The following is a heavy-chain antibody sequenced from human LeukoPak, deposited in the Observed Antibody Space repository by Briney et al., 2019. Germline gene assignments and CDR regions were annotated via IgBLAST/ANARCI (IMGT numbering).Heavy chain of an antibody. J-gene: IGHJ4*02. D-gene: IGHD3-10*01. CDR3: AREMDPGVNEYYFDY. CDR1: GGSISSYY. V-gene: IGHV4-59*01. Sequence: PSETLSLTCTVSGGSISSYYWSWIRQPPGKGLEWIGYIYYSGSTNYNPSLKSRVTISVDTSKNQFSLKLSSVTAADTAVYYCAREMDPGVNEYYFDYWGQGTLVTVSS. CDR2: IYYSGST.